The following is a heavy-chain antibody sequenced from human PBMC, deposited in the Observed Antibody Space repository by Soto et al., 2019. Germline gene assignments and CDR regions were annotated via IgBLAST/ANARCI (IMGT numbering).Heavy chain of an antibody. CDR3: ARDLKLIDYYDSSGSFWFDP. CDR2: IWYDGSNK. D-gene: IGHD3-22*01. CDR1: GFTFSSYG. J-gene: IGHJ5*02. V-gene: IGHV3-33*01. Sequence: GGSLRLSCAASGFTFSSYGMHWVRQAPGKGLEWVAVIWYDGSNKYYADSVKGRFTISRDNSKNTLYLQMNSLRAEDTAVYYCARDLKLIDYYDSSGSFWFDPWGQGTLVTVSS.